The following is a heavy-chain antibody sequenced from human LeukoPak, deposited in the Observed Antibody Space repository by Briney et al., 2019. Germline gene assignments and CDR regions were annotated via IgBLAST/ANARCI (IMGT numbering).Heavy chain of an antibody. CDR1: GGTFSSYA. J-gene: IGHJ5*02. CDR3: ARVTYAYVWGSYRLDWFDP. CDR2: IIPILGIA. Sequence: ASVKVSCKASGGTFSSYAISWVRQAPGQGLEWMGRIIPILGIANYAQKFQGRVTITAEKSTSTAYMELSSLRSEDTAVYYCARVTYAYVWGSYRLDWFDPWGQGTLVTVSS. D-gene: IGHD3-16*02. V-gene: IGHV1-69*04.